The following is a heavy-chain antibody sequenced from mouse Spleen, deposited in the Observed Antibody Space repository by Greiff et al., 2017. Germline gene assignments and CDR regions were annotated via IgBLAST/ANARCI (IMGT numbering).Heavy chain of an antibody. Sequence: QLQQSGPELVKPGASVKISCKASGYSFTDYNMNWVKQSNGKSLEWIGVINPNYGTTSYNQKFKGKATLTVDQSSSTAYMQLNSLTSEDSAVYYCAISPLSTMITTGAYWGQGTLVTVSA. CDR3: AISPLSTMITTGAY. D-gene: IGHD2-4*01. J-gene: IGHJ3*01. CDR1: GYSFTDYN. V-gene: IGHV1-39*01. CDR2: INPNYGTT.